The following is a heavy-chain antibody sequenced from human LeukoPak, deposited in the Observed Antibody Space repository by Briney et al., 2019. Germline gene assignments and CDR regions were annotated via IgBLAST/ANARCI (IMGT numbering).Heavy chain of an antibody. CDR1: GFTFSKYW. V-gene: IGHV3-74*01. CDR3: ATKQWLAPPPDS. CDR2: INTDGTVT. Sequence: PGGSLRLSCAAPGFTFSKYWMLWVRQAPGKGLGSVSRINTDGTVTTYADSVKGRFTVSRDNADNTMFLQMYSVRDEDTAVYYCATKQWLAPPPDSWGQGTPVTVSS. D-gene: IGHD6-19*01. J-gene: IGHJ4*02.